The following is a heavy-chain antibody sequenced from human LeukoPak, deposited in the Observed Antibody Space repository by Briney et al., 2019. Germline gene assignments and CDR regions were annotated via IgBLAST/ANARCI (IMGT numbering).Heavy chain of an antibody. J-gene: IGHJ4*02. CDR3: ARDINMKKAAAGTFFDY. CDR1: GFTFSSYW. V-gene: IGHV3-7*01. Sequence: AGGSLRLSCAASGFTFSSYWMSWVRQAPGKVLEWVANIKRDGSEKYYVDSVKGRFTISRDNAKNSLYLQMNSLRAEDTAVYYCARDINMKKAAAGTFFDYWGQGTLVTVSS. CDR2: IKRDGSEK. D-gene: IGHD6-13*01.